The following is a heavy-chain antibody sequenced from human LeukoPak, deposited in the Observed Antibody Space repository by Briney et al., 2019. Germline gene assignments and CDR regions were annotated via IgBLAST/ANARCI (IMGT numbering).Heavy chain of an antibody. J-gene: IGHJ4*02. CDR3: ARGPYSSNWYVDY. CDR2: ITVSGGTT. V-gene: IGHV3-23*01. Sequence: GGSLRLSCAASEFTFSSYAMQWVRQAPGKGLEWVSGITVSGGTTYYTDSVKGRFTISRDNSKNTLYLQMNSLRAEDTAVYYCARGPYSSNWYVDYWGQGTLVTVAS. CDR1: EFTFSSYA. D-gene: IGHD6-13*01.